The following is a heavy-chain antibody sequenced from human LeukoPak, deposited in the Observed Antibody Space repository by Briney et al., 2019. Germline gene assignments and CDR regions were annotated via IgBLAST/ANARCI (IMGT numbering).Heavy chain of an antibody. D-gene: IGHD3-10*01. J-gene: IGHJ4*02. CDR3: ARGMVRGVIVDY. CDR1: GHSISSGYY. V-gene: IGHV4-38-2*02. CDR2: IYHSGGT. Sequence: SETLSLTCTVSGHSISSGYYWGWIRQPPGKGLEWIGSIYHSGGTYYNLSLKSRVTISVDTSKNQLSLKLSSVTAADTAVYYCARGMVRGVIVDYWGQGTLVTVSS.